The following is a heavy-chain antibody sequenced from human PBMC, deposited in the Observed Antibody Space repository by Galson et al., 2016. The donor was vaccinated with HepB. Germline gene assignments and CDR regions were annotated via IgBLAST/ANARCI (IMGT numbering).Heavy chain of an antibody. Sequence: SLRLSCAASGFSISIYSMNWVRQAPGKGLEWVSAIRGSGTGTSYTDSVKGRFTISRDNSKNTLYLQMNSLRAEDAAVYYCAKIRRVGYNRGWGGSFDIWGRGTMVTVSS. D-gene: IGHD6-19*01. CDR2: IRGSGTGT. J-gene: IGHJ3*02. CDR1: GFSISIYS. V-gene: IGHV3-23*01. CDR3: AKIRRVGYNRGWGGSFDI.